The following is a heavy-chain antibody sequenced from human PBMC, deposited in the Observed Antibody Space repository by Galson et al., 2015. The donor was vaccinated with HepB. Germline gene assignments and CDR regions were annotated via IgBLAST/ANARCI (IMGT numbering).Heavy chain of an antibody. Sequence: SLRLSCAASGFTFSSYWMSWVRQAPGKGLEWVANIKQDGSEKYYVDSVKGRFTISRDNAKNSLYLQMNSLRAEDTAVYYCARSYYDSSGYYEGEWFDPWGQGTLVTVSS. V-gene: IGHV3-7*03. CDR2: IKQDGSEK. CDR1: GFTFSSYW. CDR3: ARSYYDSSGYYEGEWFDP. J-gene: IGHJ5*02. D-gene: IGHD3-22*01.